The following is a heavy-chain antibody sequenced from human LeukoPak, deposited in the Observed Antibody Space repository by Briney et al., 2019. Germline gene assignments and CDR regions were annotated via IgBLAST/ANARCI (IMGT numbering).Heavy chain of an antibody. V-gene: IGHV3-23*01. CDR2: ISGSGGST. J-gene: IGHJ4*02. CDR3: AAGLLVVDY. D-gene: IGHD2-21*01. CDR1: GFTFSSYS. Sequence: PGGSLRLSCAASGFTFSSYSMNWVRQAPGKGLEWVSAISGSGGSTYYADSVKGRFTISRDNSKNTLYLQMNSLRAEDTAVYYCAAGLLVVDYWGQGTLVTVSS.